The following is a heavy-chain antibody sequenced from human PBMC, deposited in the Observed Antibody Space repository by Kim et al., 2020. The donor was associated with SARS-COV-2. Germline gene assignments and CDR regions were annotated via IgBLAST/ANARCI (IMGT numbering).Heavy chain of an antibody. CDR3: ARGAFLLGGDYFDY. J-gene: IGHJ4*02. Sequence: ADSWNGRFTISRDNAKHSLYLQMNGLRDDDTAVYYCARGAFLLGGDYFDYWGQGTLVTVSS. V-gene: IGHV3-11*06. D-gene: IGHD3-16*01.